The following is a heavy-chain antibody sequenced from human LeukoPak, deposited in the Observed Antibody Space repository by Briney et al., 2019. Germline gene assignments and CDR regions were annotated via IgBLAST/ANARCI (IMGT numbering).Heavy chain of an antibody. CDR3: VKQKRDDYGGKKGGYFDY. CDR2: ISSNGGST. V-gene: IGHV3-64D*06. Sequence: GGSLRLSCSASGFTFSSYAIHWVRQAPGKGLEYVSAISSNGGSTYYADSVKGRFTISRDNSKNTLYLQMSSLRAEDTAVYYCVKQKRDDYGGKKGGYFDYWGQGTLVTVSS. D-gene: IGHD4-23*01. J-gene: IGHJ4*02. CDR1: GFTFSSYA.